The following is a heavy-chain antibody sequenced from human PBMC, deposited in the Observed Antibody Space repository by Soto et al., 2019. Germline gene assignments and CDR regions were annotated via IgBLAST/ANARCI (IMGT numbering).Heavy chain of an antibody. D-gene: IGHD3-22*01. J-gene: IGHJ4*02. CDR2: IYYSGST. Sequence: SEPLSLTCTVSGGSISSSSYYWGWIRQPPGKGLEWIGSIYYSGSTYYNPSLKSRVTISVDTSKNQFSLKLSSVTAADTAVYYCARLMYYYDSSGYYPAFDYWGQGTLVTVSS. CDR1: GGSISSSSYY. V-gene: IGHV4-39*01. CDR3: ARLMYYYDSSGYYPAFDY.